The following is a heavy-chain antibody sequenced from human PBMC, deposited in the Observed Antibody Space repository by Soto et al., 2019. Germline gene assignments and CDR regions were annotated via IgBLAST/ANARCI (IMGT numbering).Heavy chain of an antibody. J-gene: IGHJ4*02. CDR2: IIPIFGTA. CDR1: GGTFSSYA. Sequence: QVQLVQSGAVVKKPGSSVKVSCKASGGTFSSYAISWVRQAPGQGLEWMGGIIPIFGTANYAQKFQGRVTITADKSTSTAYMELSSLRSADTAVYYCARAEPEMATMALWGQGTLVTVSS. CDR3: ARAEPEMATMAL. V-gene: IGHV1-69*06. D-gene: IGHD5-12*01.